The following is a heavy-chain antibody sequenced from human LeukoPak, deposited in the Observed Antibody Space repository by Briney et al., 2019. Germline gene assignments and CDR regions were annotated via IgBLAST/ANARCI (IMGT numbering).Heavy chain of an antibody. V-gene: IGHV3-21*01. CDR2: ISSSSSYI. CDR3: AREIGRGGDFDY. D-gene: IGHD3-10*01. J-gene: IGHJ4*02. CDR1: GFTFSSYS. Sequence: PGGSLRLSCAASGFTFSSYSMNWVRQAPGKGLEWVSSISSSSSYIYYADSVKGRFTISRDNAKNSLYLQMNSLRAEDTAVYYCAREIGRGGDFDYWGQGTLVTVSS.